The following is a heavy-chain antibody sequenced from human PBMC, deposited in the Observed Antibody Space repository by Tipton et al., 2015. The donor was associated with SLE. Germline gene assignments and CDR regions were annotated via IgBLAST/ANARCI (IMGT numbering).Heavy chain of an antibody. CDR2: IYPGDSDT. CDR1: GYSFTGYW. Sequence: VQLVQSGAEVKKPGESLKISCKGSGYSFTGYWIGWVRQMPGKGLEWMGIIYPGDSDTRYSPSFQGQVTISADRSISTAYLQWSSLQASDTSMFYGAGSVVLYACDIGGRGTMLAVSS. J-gene: IGHJ3*02. CDR3: AGSVVLYACDI. D-gene: IGHD3-10*01. V-gene: IGHV5-51*03.